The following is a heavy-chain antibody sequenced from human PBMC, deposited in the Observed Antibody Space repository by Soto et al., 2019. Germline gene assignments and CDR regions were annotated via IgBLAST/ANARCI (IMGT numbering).Heavy chain of an antibody. Sequence: QLQLQESGPGLVKPSETPSLTCTVSGGSISSSNYYWGWIRQPPGKGLEWIGSIYYSGSTYYNPSLKSRVTISVDTSKNQFSLKLSSVTDADTAVYYCATQEVGGSYVYTFDPWGQGTLVTVSS. J-gene: IGHJ5*02. CDR2: IYYSGST. D-gene: IGHD1-26*01. V-gene: IGHV4-39*05. CDR3: ATQEVGGSYVYTFDP. CDR1: GGSISSSNYY.